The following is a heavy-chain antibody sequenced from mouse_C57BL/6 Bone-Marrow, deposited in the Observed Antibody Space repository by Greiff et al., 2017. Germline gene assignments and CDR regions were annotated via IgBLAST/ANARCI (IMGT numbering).Heavy chain of an antibody. CDR1: GYTFTNYW. CDR2: IYPGGGYT. J-gene: IGHJ4*01. Sequence: QVQLKESGPELVRPGTSVKMSCKASGYTFTNYWIGWAKQRPGHGLEWIGDIYPGGGYTNYNEKFKGKATLTADKSSSTAYMQFSSLTSEDSAIYYCARSYYAMDYWGQGTSVTVSS. CDR3: ARSYYAMDY. V-gene: IGHV1-63*01.